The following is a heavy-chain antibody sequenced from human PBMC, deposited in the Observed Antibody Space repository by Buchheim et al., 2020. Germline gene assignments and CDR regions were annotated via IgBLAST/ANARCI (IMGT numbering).Heavy chain of an antibody. CDR1: GFTFSIYW. CDR3: TNLAEQPGRNY. V-gene: IGHV3-74*01. D-gene: IGHD6-13*01. Sequence: EVQLVESGGDLVQPGGSLRLSCAASGFTFSIYWMHWVSQAPGKGLVWVSRIHSDGSSTDYADSVKGRFTISRDNAKNKLYLQMNSLRAEDTAVYYCTNLAEQPGRNYWGQGTL. J-gene: IGHJ4*02. CDR2: IHSDGSST.